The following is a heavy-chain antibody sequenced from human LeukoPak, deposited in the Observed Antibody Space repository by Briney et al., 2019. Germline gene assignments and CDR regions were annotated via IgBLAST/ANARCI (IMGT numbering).Heavy chain of an antibody. CDR1: GGTFSSYA. V-gene: IGHV1-69*06. Sequence: SVKVSCKASGGTFSSYAISWVRQAPGQGLEWMGGIIPIFGTANYAQKFQGRVTITADKSTSTAYMEQSSLRSEDTAVYYCARETGGAARANLDYWGQGTLVTVSS. CDR3: ARETGGAARANLDY. CDR2: IIPIFGTA. D-gene: IGHD6-6*01. J-gene: IGHJ4*02.